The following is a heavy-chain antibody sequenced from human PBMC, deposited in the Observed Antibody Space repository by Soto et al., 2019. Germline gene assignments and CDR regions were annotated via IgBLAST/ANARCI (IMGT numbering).Heavy chain of an antibody. D-gene: IGHD3-22*01. CDR2: IYHSGST. CDR3: ARDLAMMPGRYESRPTDYGMDV. V-gene: IGHV4-4*02. CDR1: GGSISSSNW. Sequence: TSETLSLTCAVSGGSISSSNWWSWVRQPPGKGLEWIGEIYHSGSTNYNPSLKSRVTISVDKSKNQFSLKLRSVTAADTAVYYCARDLAMMPGRYESRPTDYGMDVWGQGTTVTVSS. J-gene: IGHJ6*02.